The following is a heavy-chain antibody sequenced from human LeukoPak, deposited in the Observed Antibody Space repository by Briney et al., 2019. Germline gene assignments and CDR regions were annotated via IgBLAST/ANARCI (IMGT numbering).Heavy chain of an antibody. V-gene: IGHV3-33*01. Sequence: GRSLRLSCAASGFTFSSYGMHWVRQAPGKGLEWVALIWYDGTKKYYADSVKGRVTVSRDNSKNTLFLQMNSLRDEDTAVYYCARANYDDSSGYQSLFYFDYWGQGTLVTVSS. CDR2: IWYDGTKK. CDR1: GFTFSSYG. D-gene: IGHD3-22*01. J-gene: IGHJ4*02. CDR3: ARANYDDSSGYQSLFYFDY.